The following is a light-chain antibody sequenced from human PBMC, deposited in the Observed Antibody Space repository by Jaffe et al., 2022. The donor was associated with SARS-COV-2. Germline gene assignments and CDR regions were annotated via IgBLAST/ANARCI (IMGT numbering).Light chain of an antibody. CDR3: QQYYTTLSWT. CDR1: QTLLYGPEKKNF. Sequence: DIVMTQSPDSLAVSLGERATINCKSSQTLLYGPEKKNFLAWYQQKSGQPPKLLIYWASIRESGVPDRFAGSGSGTDFTLTINNLQAEDVAVYYCQQYYTTLSWTFGQGTKVEIK. J-gene: IGKJ1*01. CDR2: WAS. V-gene: IGKV4-1*01.